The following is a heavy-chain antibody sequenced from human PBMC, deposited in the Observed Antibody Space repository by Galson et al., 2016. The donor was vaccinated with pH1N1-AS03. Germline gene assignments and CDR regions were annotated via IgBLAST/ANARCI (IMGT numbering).Heavy chain of an antibody. CDR1: GASVSHYASY. Sequence: SETPSLTCSVSGASVSHYASYWGWIRQAPGKGLEWIATVSARGTTYHNPSLDSRLTISLDTSKNHFSLTLTSVTAADTAMYYCARDRRDCSGGSCSQDGWFDPWGQGTLVVVSS. V-gene: IGHV4-39*07. J-gene: IGHJ5*02. CDR3: ARDRRDCSGGSCSQDGWFDP. D-gene: IGHD2-15*01. CDR2: VSARGTT.